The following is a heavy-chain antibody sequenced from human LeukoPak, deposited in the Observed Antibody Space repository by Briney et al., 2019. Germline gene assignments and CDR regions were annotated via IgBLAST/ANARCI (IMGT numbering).Heavy chain of an antibody. CDR1: GGSISSGSYY. Sequence: SETLSLTCTVSGGSISSGSYYWSWIRQPAGKGLEWIGRIYTSGSTNYNPSLKSRVTISVDTSKNQFSLKLSSVTAADTAVYYCASQRGLDGIGYWGQGTLVTVSS. D-gene: IGHD5-24*01. J-gene: IGHJ4*02. V-gene: IGHV4-61*02. CDR3: ASQRGLDGIGY. CDR2: IYTSGST.